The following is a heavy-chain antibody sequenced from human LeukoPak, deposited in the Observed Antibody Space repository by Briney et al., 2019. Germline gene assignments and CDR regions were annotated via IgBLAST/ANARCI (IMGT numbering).Heavy chain of an antibody. CDR1: GGSFSGYY. Sequence: PSETLSLTCAVYGGSFSGYYWSWIRQPPGKGLEWLGEINHCGSTNYNPSLKSRVTISVDTSKNQFSLKLSSVTAADTAVYYCACTYCGADCSEVERFFDYWGQGTLVTVSS. V-gene: IGHV4-34*01. D-gene: IGHD2-21*02. CDR3: ACTYCGADCSEVERFFDY. CDR2: INHCGST. J-gene: IGHJ4*02.